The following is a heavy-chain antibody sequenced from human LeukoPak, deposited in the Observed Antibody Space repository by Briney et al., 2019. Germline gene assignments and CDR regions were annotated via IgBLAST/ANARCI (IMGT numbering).Heavy chain of an antibody. CDR2: INPNSGGT. CDR3: ARKGTAMVPFDY. J-gene: IGHJ4*02. Sequence: ASVKVSCKASGYTFTGYYMHWVRRAPGQGLEWMGWINPNSGGTNYAQKFQGRVTMTRDTSISTAYMELSRLRSDDTAVYYCARKGTAMVPFDYWGQGTLVTVSS. CDR1: GYTFTGYY. V-gene: IGHV1-2*02. D-gene: IGHD5-18*01.